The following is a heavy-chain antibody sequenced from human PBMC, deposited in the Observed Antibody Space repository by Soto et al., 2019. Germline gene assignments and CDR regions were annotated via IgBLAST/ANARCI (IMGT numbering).Heavy chain of an antibody. CDR2: IYYSGST. J-gene: IGHJ4*02. D-gene: IGHD6-19*01. CDR1: GGSISSSSYY. CDR3: ARHRIAVAGTRSFDY. Sequence: QLQLQESGPGLVKPSETLSLTCTVSGGSISSSSYYWGWIRQPPGKGLEWIGSIYYSGSTYYNPSLKSRVTIHVDTSKNQFSLKLSSVTAADTAVYYCARHRIAVAGTRSFDYWGQGTLVTVSS. V-gene: IGHV4-39*01.